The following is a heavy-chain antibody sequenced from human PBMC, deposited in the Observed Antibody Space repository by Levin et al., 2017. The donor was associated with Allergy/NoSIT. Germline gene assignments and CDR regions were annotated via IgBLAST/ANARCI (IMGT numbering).Heavy chain of an antibody. CDR1: GGSISSYY. V-gene: IGHV4-59*08. Sequence: SETLSLTCTVSGGSISSYYWSWIRQPPGKGLEWIGYIYYSGRTNYNPSLKSRVTISVDTSKNQFSLKLSSVTAADTAVYYCARRQDLATLGVWFDPWGQGTLVTVSS. CDR2: IYYSGRT. D-gene: IGHD5-12*01. J-gene: IGHJ5*02. CDR3: ARRQDLATLGVWFDP.